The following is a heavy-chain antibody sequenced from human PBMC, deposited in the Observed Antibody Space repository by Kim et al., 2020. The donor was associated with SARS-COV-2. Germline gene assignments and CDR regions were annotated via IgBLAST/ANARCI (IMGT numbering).Heavy chain of an antibody. J-gene: IGHJ4*02. CDR3: AKGTNNWDYYFDY. Sequence: YAESVKGRFTTPRDNSKNTLYLQMNSLRAEDTAVYYCAKGTNNWDYYFDYWGQGTLVTVSS. D-gene: IGHD1-7*01. V-gene: IGHV3-23*01.